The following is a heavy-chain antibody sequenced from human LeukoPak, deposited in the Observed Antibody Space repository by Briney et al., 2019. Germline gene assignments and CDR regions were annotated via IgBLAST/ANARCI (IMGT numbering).Heavy chain of an antibody. D-gene: IGHD3-16*01. J-gene: IGHJ4*02. CDR3: VKGLGGDYDY. CDR2: MNSDGSIT. Sequence: GGSLRLSCTAPGFSFRTNWMHWVRQGPGKGLVWVSRMNSDGSITTYAESVKGRFTISRDNAKNTVYLQMNSLRDEDMAVYYCVKGLGGDYDYWGQGTLVTVSS. V-gene: IGHV3-74*01. CDR1: GFSFRTNW.